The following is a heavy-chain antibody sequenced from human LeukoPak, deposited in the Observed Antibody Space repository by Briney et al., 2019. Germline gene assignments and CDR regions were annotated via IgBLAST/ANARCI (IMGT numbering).Heavy chain of an antibody. CDR3: ARALGYCSSTSCYKVDY. D-gene: IGHD2-2*02. CDR1: GFTFSSYS. V-gene: IGHV3-21*01. J-gene: IGHJ4*02. Sequence: GGSLRLSCAASGFTFSSYSMNWVRQAPGKGLEWVSSISSSSSYIYYADSVKGRFTISRDNAKNSLYLQMNSLRAEDTAVYYCARALGYCSSTSCYKVDYWGQGTLVTVSS. CDR2: ISSSSSYI.